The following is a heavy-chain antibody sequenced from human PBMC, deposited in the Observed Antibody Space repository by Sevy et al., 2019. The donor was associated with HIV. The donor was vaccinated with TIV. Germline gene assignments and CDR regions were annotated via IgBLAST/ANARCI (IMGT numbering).Heavy chain of an antibody. CDR3: ARDTTMVRGVSLY. Sequence: GGSLRLSCAASGFTLTSYTMNWVRQAPGKGLEWVASISATGGSTYYADSVKGRFTISRDVSKGTLYLQMNSLRAEDTAVYYCARDTTMVRGVSLYWGQGTLVTVSS. CDR2: ISATGGST. CDR1: GFTLTSYT. J-gene: IGHJ4*02. D-gene: IGHD3-10*01. V-gene: IGHV3-23*01.